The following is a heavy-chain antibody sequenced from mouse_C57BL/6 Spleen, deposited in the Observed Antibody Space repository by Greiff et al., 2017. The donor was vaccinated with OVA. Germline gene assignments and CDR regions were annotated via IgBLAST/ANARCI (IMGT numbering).Heavy chain of an antibody. J-gene: IGHJ4*01. CDR3: ARDRELRYYYAMDY. D-gene: IGHD2-12*01. CDR1: GFTFSSYA. CDR2: ISDGGSYT. Sequence: EVHLVESGGGLVKPGGSLKLSCAASGFTFSSYAMSWVRQTPEKRLEWVATISDGGSYTYYPDNVKGRFTISRDNAKNNLYLQMSHLKSEDTAMYYCARDRELRYYYAMDYWGQGTSVTVSS. V-gene: IGHV5-4*01.